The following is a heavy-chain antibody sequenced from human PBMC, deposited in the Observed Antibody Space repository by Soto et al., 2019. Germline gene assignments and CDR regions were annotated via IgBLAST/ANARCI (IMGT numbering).Heavy chain of an antibody. Sequence: PSETLSLTCAVSGGSISSSNWWSWVRQPPGKGLEWIGEIYHSGSTNYSPSLKSRVTISVDKPKNQFSLKLSSVTAADTAVYYCARATLTDYGSGSFYYYYGMDVWGQGTTVTVSS. D-gene: IGHD3-10*01. J-gene: IGHJ6*02. CDR2: IYHSGST. CDR3: ARATLTDYGSGSFYYYYGMDV. CDR1: GGSISSSNW. V-gene: IGHV4-4*02.